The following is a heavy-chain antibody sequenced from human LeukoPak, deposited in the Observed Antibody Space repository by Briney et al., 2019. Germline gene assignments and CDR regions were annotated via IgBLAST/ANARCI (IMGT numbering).Heavy chain of an antibody. CDR3: ARLQQLAH. CDR1: GGSISGYY. CDR2: INHSGST. D-gene: IGHD6-6*01. V-gene: IGHV4-34*01. J-gene: IGHJ4*02. Sequence: SETLSLTCTVSGGSISGYYWSWIRQPPGKGLEWIGEINHSGSTNYNPSLKSRVTISVDTSKNQFSLKLSSVTAADTAVYYCARLQQLAHWGQGTLVTVSS.